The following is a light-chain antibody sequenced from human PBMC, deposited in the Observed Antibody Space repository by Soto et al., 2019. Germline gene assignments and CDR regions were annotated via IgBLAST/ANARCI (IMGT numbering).Light chain of an antibody. CDR1: SSDVGGYNY. V-gene: IGLV2-14*01. J-gene: IGLJ1*01. CDR3: SSYTRSSTYV. Sequence: QSALTQPASVSGSPGQSITISCTGTSSDVGGYNYVSWYQHHPGKAPKLMIFEVNNRPSGVSDRFSGSKSGVAASLTISELRADDEADYYCSSYTRSSTYVFGTGTKLTVL. CDR2: EVN.